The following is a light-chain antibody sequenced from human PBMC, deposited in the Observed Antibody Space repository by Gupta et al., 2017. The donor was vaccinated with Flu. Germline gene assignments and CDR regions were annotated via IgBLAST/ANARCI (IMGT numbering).Light chain of an antibody. J-gene: IGLJ3*02. V-gene: IGLV1-51*01. CDR2: DND. Sequence: QSVLTQPPSVSAAPGQQVTISCSGSSSNIEKNYVSWYQQLSGTAPKLLIYDNDKRPAGISDRFSGSKSGLSATLDITGLQTGDEADYYCGTWDSGLGGVFGGGTKLTVL. CDR1: SSNIEKNY. CDR3: GTWDSGLGGV.